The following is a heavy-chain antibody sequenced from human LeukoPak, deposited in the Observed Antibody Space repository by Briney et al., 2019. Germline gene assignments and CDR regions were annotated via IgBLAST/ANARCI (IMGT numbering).Heavy chain of an antibody. Sequence: ASVKVSCKASGYTFINYGINWVRQAPGQGLEWMGWISTYNGNTVYAQKFQGRVTMARDTSISTAYMELSRLRSDDTAVYYCARVATQWLVRSYFDYWGQGTLVTVSS. CDR2: ISTYNGNT. V-gene: IGHV1-18*01. CDR3: ARVATQWLVRSYFDY. CDR1: GYTFINYG. D-gene: IGHD6-19*01. J-gene: IGHJ4*02.